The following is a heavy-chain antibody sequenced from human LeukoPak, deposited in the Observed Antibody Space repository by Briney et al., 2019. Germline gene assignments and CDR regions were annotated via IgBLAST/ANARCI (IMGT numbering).Heavy chain of an antibody. CDR3: ARGLNDSWTGENY. D-gene: IGHD3-3*01. CDR1: GGSISSYY. CDR2: IYYRGST. V-gene: IGHV4-39*07. Sequence: SETLPLTCTVSGGSISSYYWGWIRQPPGKGLEWIGSIYYRGSTYYNPSLKSRVTISIDTSKNQFSLKVRYVTAADTAVYYCARGLNDSWTGENYWGQGTLVTVSS. J-gene: IGHJ4*02.